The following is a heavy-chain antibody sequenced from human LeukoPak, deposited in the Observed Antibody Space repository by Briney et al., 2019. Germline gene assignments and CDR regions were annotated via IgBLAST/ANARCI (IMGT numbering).Heavy chain of an antibody. D-gene: IGHD4-17*01. Sequence: GGSLRLSCVASGFTFSKSNMIWVRQAPGEGLQWVSYIDTDSSYTYYGDSVKGRFTISRDNAKNSLYLQMNSLSAEDTAVYYCARGGGDYAGGWIDPWGQGSLVTVSS. J-gene: IGHJ5*02. V-gene: IGHV3-21*01. CDR3: ARGGGDYAGGWIDP. CDR1: GFTFSKSN. CDR2: IDTDSSYT.